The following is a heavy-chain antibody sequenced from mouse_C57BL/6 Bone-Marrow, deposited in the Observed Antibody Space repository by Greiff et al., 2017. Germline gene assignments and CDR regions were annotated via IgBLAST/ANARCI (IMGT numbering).Heavy chain of an antibody. Sequence: VQLQQPGAELVMPGASVKLSCKASGYTFTSYWMHWVKQRPGQGLEWIGEIDPSDSYTNYNQKFKGKSTLTVDKSSSTAYIQLSSLTSEDSAVYYCARSYYGWFAYWGQGTLVTVSA. CDR1: GYTFTSYW. J-gene: IGHJ3*01. D-gene: IGHD1-1*01. CDR3: ARSYYGWFAY. V-gene: IGHV1-69*01. CDR2: IDPSDSYT.